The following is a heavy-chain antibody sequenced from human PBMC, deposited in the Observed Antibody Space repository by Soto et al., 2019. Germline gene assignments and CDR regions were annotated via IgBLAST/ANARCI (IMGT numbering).Heavy chain of an antibody. CDR2: IIGSGGST. CDR3: ARTVVTKRNRYYDY. Sequence: VQLLESGGGLVQPGGSLRLSCAASGFTFSSYAMSWVRQAPGKGLEWVSAIIGSGGSTYNADSVKGRFTISRDNSKNTLYLQMNSLRAEDTAVYYCARTVVTKRNRYYDYWGQGTLVTVSS. D-gene: IGHD2-21*02. J-gene: IGHJ4*02. CDR1: GFTFSSYA. V-gene: IGHV3-23*01.